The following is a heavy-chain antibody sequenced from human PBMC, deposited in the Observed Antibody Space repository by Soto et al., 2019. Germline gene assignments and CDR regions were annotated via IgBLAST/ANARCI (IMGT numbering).Heavy chain of an antibody. Sequence: ETLSLTCTVSGGSISSGDYYLSWIRQPPGKGLEWIGEIYHSGSTNYNPSLKSRVTISVDTSKNQFSLKLSSVTAADTAVYYCARDTYYYDSSGYFDYWGQGTLVTVSS. V-gene: IGHV4-61*08. J-gene: IGHJ4*02. D-gene: IGHD3-22*01. CDR1: GGSISSGDYY. CDR2: IYHSGST. CDR3: ARDTYYYDSSGYFDY.